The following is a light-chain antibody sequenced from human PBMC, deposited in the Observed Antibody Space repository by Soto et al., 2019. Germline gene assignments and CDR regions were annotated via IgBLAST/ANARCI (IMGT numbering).Light chain of an antibody. Sequence: DIQMTQSPSSLSTSEGDRVTITCQASQDISNSLNWYQQKPGKAPKLLIYDASNLETGVPSRFSGSGSGTDFTFTISSLQPEDIATYYCQQYDNLPLTFGGGTKGEIK. J-gene: IGKJ4*01. CDR2: DAS. CDR3: QQYDNLPLT. V-gene: IGKV1-33*01. CDR1: QDISNS.